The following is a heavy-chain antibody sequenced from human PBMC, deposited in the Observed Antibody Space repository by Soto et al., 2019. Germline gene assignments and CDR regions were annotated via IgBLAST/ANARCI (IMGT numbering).Heavy chain of an antibody. V-gene: IGHV1-69*02. D-gene: IGHD2-15*01. CDR2: IIPILGIA. Sequence: QVQLVQSGAEVKKPGSSVKVSCKASGGTFSSYTISWVRQAPGQGLEWMGRIIPILGIANYAQKFQGRVTITADKSTSTAYMELSSLRSEDTAGYYCAGVGCSGGSCYEDWFDPWGQGTLVTVSS. CDR1: GGTFSSYT. CDR3: AGVGCSGGSCYEDWFDP. J-gene: IGHJ5*02.